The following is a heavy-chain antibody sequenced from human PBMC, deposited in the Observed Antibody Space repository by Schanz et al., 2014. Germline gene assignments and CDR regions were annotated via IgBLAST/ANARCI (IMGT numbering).Heavy chain of an antibody. CDR1: GFIFSNHG. D-gene: IGHD2-21*01. CDR3: XRGKAYTAGTPMNWFDP. V-gene: IGHV3-30*02. J-gene: IGHJ5*02. CDR2: IQHDGSRT. Sequence: QAELVESGGGVVQPGGSLRLSCEASGFIFSNHGMNWVRQAPGKGLEWVAFIQHDGSRTYYTASLKGRVTISRDNSQXXXXXEMNSLRVEDXXXXXXXRGKAYTAGTPMNWFDPWGQGTLVTFSS.